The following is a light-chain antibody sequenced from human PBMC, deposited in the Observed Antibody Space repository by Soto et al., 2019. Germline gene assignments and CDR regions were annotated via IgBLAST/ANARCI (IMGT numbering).Light chain of an antibody. CDR1: RSDVGKYDL. CDR2: EGN. Sequence: QSVLTQPASVSGSPGQSITISCTGTRSDVGKYDLVSWYQQHPGKAPKLIIFEGNKRPSGVSRRFSGSKSGNTASLTISGLQAEDEADYYCCSYAGSSTVIFGGGTQLTVL. V-gene: IGLV2-23*01. J-gene: IGLJ2*01. CDR3: CSYAGSSTVI.